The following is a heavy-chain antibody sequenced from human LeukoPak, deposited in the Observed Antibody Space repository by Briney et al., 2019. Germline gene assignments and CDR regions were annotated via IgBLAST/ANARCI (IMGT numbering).Heavy chain of an antibody. Sequence: SETLSLTCTVSGGSISGNSFYWGWVRQPPRKGLEWIGNIYYTGITYYNPSLKSRVTISVDTSKNQFSLKLNSVTAADTAVYYCASPGITTFDYWGQGTLVTVSS. CDR2: IYYTGIT. J-gene: IGHJ4*02. CDR3: ASPGITTFDY. D-gene: IGHD3-22*01. CDR1: GGSISGNSFY. V-gene: IGHV4-39*01.